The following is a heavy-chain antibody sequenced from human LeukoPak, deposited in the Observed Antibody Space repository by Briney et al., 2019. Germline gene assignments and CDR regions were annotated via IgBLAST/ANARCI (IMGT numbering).Heavy chain of an antibody. V-gene: IGHV4-34*01. J-gene: IGHJ4*02. CDR2: INHSGST. CDR3: ARGAVAGTSFDY. D-gene: IGHD6-19*01. CDR1: GGSFGGYY. Sequence: SETLSLTCAVYGGSFGGYYWSWIRQPPGKGLEWIGEINHSGSTNYNPSLKSRVTISVDTSKNQFSLKLSSVTAADTAVYYCARGAVAGTSFDYWGQGTLVTVSS.